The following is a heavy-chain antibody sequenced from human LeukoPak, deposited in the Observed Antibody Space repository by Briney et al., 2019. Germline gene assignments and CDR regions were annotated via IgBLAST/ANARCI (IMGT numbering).Heavy chain of an antibody. CDR3: ASGYGDYLRRDY. Sequence: GGSLRLSCAASGFSVSSNYMSWVRQAPGKGLEWVSIIYVGGATYYAGSVKGRFTISRDNSKNTLYLQMNSLKVEDTAVYYCASGYGDYLRRDYWGQGTLVTVSS. CDR1: GFSVSSNY. V-gene: IGHV3-53*01. D-gene: IGHD4-17*01. CDR2: IYVGGAT. J-gene: IGHJ4*02.